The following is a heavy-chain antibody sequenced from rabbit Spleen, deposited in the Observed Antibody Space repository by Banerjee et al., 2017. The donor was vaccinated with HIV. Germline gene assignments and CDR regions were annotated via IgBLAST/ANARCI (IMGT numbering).Heavy chain of an antibody. D-gene: IGHD1-1*01. V-gene: IGHV1S40*01. Sequence: QSLEESGGDLVKPGASLKLSCTASGFSFSNRAVMCWVRQAPGKGLEWIACINASTGKPVYATWASGRFTISRTSSTTVTLRMTSLTAADRATYFCARDLVGVIGWNFYLWGQGTLVTVS. J-gene: IGHJ4*01. CDR2: INASTGKP. CDR1: GFSFSNRAV. CDR3: ARDLVGVIGWNFYL.